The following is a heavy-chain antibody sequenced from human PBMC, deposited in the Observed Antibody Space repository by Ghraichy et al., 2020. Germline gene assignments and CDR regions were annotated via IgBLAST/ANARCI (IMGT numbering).Heavy chain of an antibody. J-gene: IGHJ6*03. CDR3: ARGYCSGGRCYSKNYYYNMDV. V-gene: IGHV4-34*01. Sequence: SETLSLTCAVYGGSFSGYYWSWIRQPPGKGLEWIGEINHSGSTNYNPSLKSRVTISVDTSKNQFSLKLSSVTAADTAVYYCARGYCSGGRCYSKNYYYNMDVWGKGTTVTVSS. D-gene: IGHD2-15*01. CDR1: GGSFSGYY. CDR2: INHSGST.